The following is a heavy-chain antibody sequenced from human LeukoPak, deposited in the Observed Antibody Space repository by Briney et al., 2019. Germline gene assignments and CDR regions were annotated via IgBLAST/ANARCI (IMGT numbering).Heavy chain of an antibody. Sequence: GAAVKVSCKASGYTFNRYGISWVRQALGQRPEWMGWNSALTGNIDYAPKFQGRVTMNTDTSTRTAYMELSSLVSADTAVYFCARADPTNTGHEYFDYWGRGTLVTVSS. CDR2: NSALTGNI. D-gene: IGHD2/OR15-2a*01. CDR1: GYTFNRYG. V-gene: IGHV1-18*01. CDR3: ARADPTNTGHEYFDY. J-gene: IGHJ4*02.